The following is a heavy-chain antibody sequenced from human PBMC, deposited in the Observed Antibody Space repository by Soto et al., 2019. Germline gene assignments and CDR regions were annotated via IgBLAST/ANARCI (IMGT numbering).Heavy chain of an antibody. Sequence: QVQLVESGGGVVQPGRSLRLSCAASGFTFSSYGMHWVRQAPGKGLEWVAVIWYDGSNKYYADSVKGRFTISRDNSKNTLYLQMNSLRAEDMAVYYCARDVLRYFDWLSAGESMDVWGQGTTVTVSS. J-gene: IGHJ6*02. CDR1: GFTFSSYG. CDR3: ARDVLRYFDWLSAGESMDV. CDR2: IWYDGSNK. V-gene: IGHV3-33*01. D-gene: IGHD3-9*01.